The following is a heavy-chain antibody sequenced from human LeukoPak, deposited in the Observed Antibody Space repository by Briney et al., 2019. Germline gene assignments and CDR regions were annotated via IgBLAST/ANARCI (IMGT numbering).Heavy chain of an antibody. Sequence: GESLKISCKRSGYSFTSYWIAWVRRMPGKGLEWLGIIYPGDSDTRYSPSFQGQVHISADKSISTAYLQWGSLKASDTAMYYCARRGEIAARPGDNWFDPWGQGTLVTVSS. D-gene: IGHD6-6*01. V-gene: IGHV5-51*01. CDR2: IYPGDSDT. CDR1: GYSFTSYW. J-gene: IGHJ5*02. CDR3: ARRGEIAARPGDNWFDP.